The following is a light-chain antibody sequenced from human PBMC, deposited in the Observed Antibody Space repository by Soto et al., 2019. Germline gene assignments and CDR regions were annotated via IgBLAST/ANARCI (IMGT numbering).Light chain of an antibody. Sequence: EIVMTQSPATLSVSPGERATLSCRASQSVYSNVAWYQQRPGQAPRLLIYRASTRATGIPARFSGSGSGTEFTLTISSLQSEDFAVYYCQHYQNLWAFCQGTKVEIK. V-gene: IGKV3-15*01. CDR1: QSVYSN. CDR2: RAS. CDR3: QHYQNLWA. J-gene: IGKJ1*01.